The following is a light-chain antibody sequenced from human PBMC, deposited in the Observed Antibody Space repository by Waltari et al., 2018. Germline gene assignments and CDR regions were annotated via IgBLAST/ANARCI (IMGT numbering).Light chain of an antibody. J-gene: IGKJ5*01. CDR1: QIVSTY. Sequence: VLTQSPATLSLSPGERATLSCRASQIVSTYMAWYQQKPGQPPRLLITDASNRATDTPARFSASGSRTYFTLTISSLEPEDFAIYFCHQRTSWPTFGQGTRLEMK. CDR3: HQRTSWPT. CDR2: DAS. V-gene: IGKV3-11*01.